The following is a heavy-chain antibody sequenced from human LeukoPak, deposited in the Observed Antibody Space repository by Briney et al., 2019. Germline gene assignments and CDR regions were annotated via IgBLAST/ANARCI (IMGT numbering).Heavy chain of an antibody. V-gene: IGHV3-7*01. CDR2: IKEDGSEK. J-gene: IGHJ5*02. CDR3: ARRPGWFDP. CDR1: GFTLSSYW. Sequence: GESLRLSCAASGFTLSSYWMSWVRHAPGKGLEWVANIKEDGSEKYYVDSVKGRFTISRDNAKNSLYLQMNSLRAEDTAVYYCARRPGWFDPWGQGTLVTVSS.